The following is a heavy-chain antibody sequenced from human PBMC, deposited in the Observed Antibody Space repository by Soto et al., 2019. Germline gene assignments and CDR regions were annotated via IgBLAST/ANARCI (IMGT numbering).Heavy chain of an antibody. D-gene: IGHD6-13*01. Sequence: PGGSLRLSCAASGFTFSSYGMHWVRQAPGKGLEWVAVISYDGSNKYYADSVKGRFTISRDNSKNTLYLQMNSLRAEDTAVYYCAKDPQVSSSWYGMSGNYYYYGMDVWGQGTTVTVSS. CDR3: AKDPQVSSSWYGMSGNYYYYGMDV. V-gene: IGHV3-30*18. CDR2: ISYDGSNK. J-gene: IGHJ6*02. CDR1: GFTFSSYG.